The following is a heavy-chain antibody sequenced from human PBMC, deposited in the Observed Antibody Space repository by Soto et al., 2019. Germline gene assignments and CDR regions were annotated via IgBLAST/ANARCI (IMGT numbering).Heavy chain of an antibody. CDR3: ARDSIVATTYFDY. D-gene: IGHD5-12*01. V-gene: IGHV1-3*01. CDR2: INAGNGNT. J-gene: IGHJ4*02. Sequence: ASVKVSCKASGYTFTSYAMHWVRQAPGQRLEWMGWINAGNGNTKYSQKFQGRVTITRDTSASTAYMELSSLRSEDTAVYHCARDSIVATTYFDYWGQGTLVTVSS. CDR1: GYTFTSYA.